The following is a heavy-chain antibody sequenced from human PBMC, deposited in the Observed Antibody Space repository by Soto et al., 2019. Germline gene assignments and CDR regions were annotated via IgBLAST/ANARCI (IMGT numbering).Heavy chain of an antibody. J-gene: IGHJ4*02. D-gene: IGHD4-17*01. V-gene: IGHV3-33*01. CDR1: GFTFSSYG. CDR3: ARDHMTKTLGHFDY. Sequence: QVQLVESGGGVVQPGRSLRLSCAASGFTFSSYGMHWVRQAPGKGLEWVAVIWYDGSNKYYADSVKGRFTISRDNSKNTLYLQMNSLRAEDTAVYYCARDHMTKTLGHFDYWGQGTLVTVSS. CDR2: IWYDGSNK.